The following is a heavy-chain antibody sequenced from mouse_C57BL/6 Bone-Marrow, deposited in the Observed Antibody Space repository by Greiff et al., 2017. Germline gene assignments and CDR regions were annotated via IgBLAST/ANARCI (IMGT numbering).Heavy chain of an antibody. J-gene: IGHJ4*01. CDR2: IYPRDGST. V-gene: IGHV1-78*01. CDR3: ANRDYNDAMDY. CDR1: GYTFTDHT. D-gene: IGHD2-13*01. Sequence: VQLQQSDAELVKPGASVKISCKASGYTFTDHTIHWMKQRPEQGLEWIGYIYPRDGSTKYNEKFKGKATLTADKSSSTAYMPLNSLTSEDSADYFGANRDYNDAMDYWGQGTSVTVSS.